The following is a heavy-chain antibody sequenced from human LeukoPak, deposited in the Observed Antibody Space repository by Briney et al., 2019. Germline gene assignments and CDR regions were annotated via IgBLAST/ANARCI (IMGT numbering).Heavy chain of an antibody. CDR2: IYPGDSDT. V-gene: IGHV5-51*01. CDR3: ARHDSGMDV. CDR1: GYNFSTYW. J-gene: IGHJ6*04. Sequence: GESLKISCQGSGYNFSTYWITWVRQMPGKGLEWMGIIYPGDSDTRYSPSFQGQVTISTDESVSTAYLQWTSLRASDTAIYYCARHDSGMDVWGKGTTVTVSS.